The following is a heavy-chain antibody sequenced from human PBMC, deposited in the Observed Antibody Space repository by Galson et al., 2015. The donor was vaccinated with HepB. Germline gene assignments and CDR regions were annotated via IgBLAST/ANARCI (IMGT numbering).Heavy chain of an antibody. Sequence: SVKVSCKASGGTFSSYAISWVRQAPGQGLEWMGGIIPIFGTANYAQKFQGRVTITADKSTSTAYMELSSLRSEDTAVYYCARDNSGSYVWFDPWGQGTLVTVSS. D-gene: IGHD1-26*01. V-gene: IGHV1-69*06. CDR1: GGTFSSYA. CDR3: ARDNSGSYVWFDP. J-gene: IGHJ5*02. CDR2: IIPIFGTA.